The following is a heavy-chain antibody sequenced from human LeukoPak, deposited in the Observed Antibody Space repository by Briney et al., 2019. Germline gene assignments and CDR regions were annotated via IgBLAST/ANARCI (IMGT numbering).Heavy chain of an antibody. D-gene: IGHD3-3*01. Sequence: ASVKVSCKASGYTFTGYYMHWVRQAPGQGLEWMGWINPNSGGTNYAQKFQGRVTMTRDTSISTAYMELSRLRSDDTAVYYCARVKGFLEWLEIWGQGTMVTVSS. CDR3: ARVKGFLEWLEI. J-gene: IGHJ3*02. CDR1: GYTFTGYY. CDR2: INPNSGGT. V-gene: IGHV1-2*02.